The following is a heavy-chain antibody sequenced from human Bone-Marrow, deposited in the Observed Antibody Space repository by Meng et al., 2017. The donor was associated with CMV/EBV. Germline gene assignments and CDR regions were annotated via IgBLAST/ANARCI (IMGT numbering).Heavy chain of an antibody. V-gene: IGHV3-21*01. CDR2: ISSSSSYI. CDR1: GFTFSSYS. CDR3: ARDRAAADKYFDY. D-gene: IGHD6-13*01. Sequence: GESLKISCAASGFTFSSYSMNWVRQAPGKGLEWVSSISSSSSYIYYADSVKGRFTISRDNAKNSLYLQMNSLRAEDTAVYYCARDRAAADKYFDYWGQGTLVTVSS. J-gene: IGHJ4*02.